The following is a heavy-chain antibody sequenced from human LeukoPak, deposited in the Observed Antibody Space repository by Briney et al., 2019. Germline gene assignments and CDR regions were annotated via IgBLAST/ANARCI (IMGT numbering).Heavy chain of an antibody. CDR3: AKDRYSSTWPNWFDP. CDR2: ISDTADKT. Sequence: GGSLRLSCAASGFTFDTYAMSWVRQAPGKGLEWVSTISDTADKTFYADSVKGRFTISRDNSKNTLFLQMNSLRAEDTATYYCAKDRYSSTWPNWFDPWGQGTLVTVSS. J-gene: IGHJ5*02. V-gene: IGHV3-23*01. CDR1: GFTFDTYA. D-gene: IGHD6-13*01.